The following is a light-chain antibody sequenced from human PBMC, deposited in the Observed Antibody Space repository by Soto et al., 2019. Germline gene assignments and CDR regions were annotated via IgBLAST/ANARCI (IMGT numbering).Light chain of an antibody. J-gene: IGLJ1*01. CDR1: SSDVGAYNY. V-gene: IGLV2-8*01. Sequence: QSVLTQPPSASGSPGQSVAISCTGTSSDVGAYNYVAWYQQHPGKVPKLMIYEVSKRPSGVPDRFSGSKSGNTASLTVSGLQADDEADYYCSSYAGSDVFGFGTGTKVTVL. CDR2: EVS. CDR3: SSYAGSDVFG.